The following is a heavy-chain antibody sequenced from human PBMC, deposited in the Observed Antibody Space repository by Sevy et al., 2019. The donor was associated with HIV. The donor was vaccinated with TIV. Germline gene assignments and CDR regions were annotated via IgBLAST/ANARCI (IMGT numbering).Heavy chain of an antibody. Sequence: ASVKVSCKASGDTFGNYAIAWVRQAPGQGLEWMGGIIPVFGSANSAQKFQDRVTITADVSTSTAYMELRSLRSEDTAVYYCARSNADGYNYSYYYGMDVWGQGTTVTVSS. CDR2: IIPVFGSA. CDR3: ARSNADGYNYSYYYGMDV. D-gene: IGHD1-1*01. V-gene: IGHV1-69*13. J-gene: IGHJ6*02. CDR1: GDTFGNYA.